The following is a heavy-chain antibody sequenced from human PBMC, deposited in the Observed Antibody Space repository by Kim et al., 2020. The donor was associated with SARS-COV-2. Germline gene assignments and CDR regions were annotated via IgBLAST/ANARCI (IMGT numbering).Heavy chain of an antibody. D-gene: IGHD1-26*01. CDR1: GGSFSHYY. Sequence: SETLSLTCAVYGGSFSHYYWRWIRQPPGKGLEWIGEINHSGSTNYNPSLKSRVTISADTSKNQFSLKLNSVTAADTAVYYCASEGWVGPSTSDYWGQGTL. CDR3: ASEGWVGPSTSDY. CDR2: INHSGST. J-gene: IGHJ4*02. V-gene: IGHV4-34*01.